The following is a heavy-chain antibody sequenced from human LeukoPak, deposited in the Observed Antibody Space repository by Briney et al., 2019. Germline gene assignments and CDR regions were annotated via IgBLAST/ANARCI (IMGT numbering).Heavy chain of an antibody. CDR1: GFTFDDYA. CDR2: ISTNSGSI. CDR3: TKIPDAAGSTDAFDV. V-gene: IGHV3-9*01. J-gene: IGHJ3*01. D-gene: IGHD6-13*01. Sequence: GRSLRLSCAAFGFTFDDYAMHWVRQAPGKGLEWVSGISTNSGSIGYADSVKGRFTTSRDNAENSLYLQMNSLRSEDTALYYCTKIPDAAGSTDAFDVWGQETMVTVAS.